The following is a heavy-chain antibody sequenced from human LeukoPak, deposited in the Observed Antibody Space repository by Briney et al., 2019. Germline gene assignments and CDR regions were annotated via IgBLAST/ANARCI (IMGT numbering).Heavy chain of an antibody. J-gene: IGHJ4*02. D-gene: IGHD3-10*01. CDR2: IYYSGST. V-gene: IGHV4-59*01. CDR3: ARARWFGEFLGFDY. Sequence: PSETPSLTCTVSGGSISSYYWSWIRQPPGKGLEWIGYIYYSGSTNYNPSLKSRVTISVGTSKNQFSLKLSSVTAADTAVYYCARARWFGEFLGFDYWGQGTLVTVSS. CDR1: GGSISSYY.